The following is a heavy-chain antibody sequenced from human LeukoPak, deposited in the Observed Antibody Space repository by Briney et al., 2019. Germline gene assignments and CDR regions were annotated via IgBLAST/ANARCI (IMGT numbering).Heavy chain of an antibody. Sequence: GGSLRLSCAASGFTFSSYGMHWVRQAPGKGLEWVAVIASDGGAKVYADFVKGRFTLSRDNSKNTVFLQMNSLSVEDTAVYYCAREAAWGQWYFDLWGQGAPVTVSS. V-gene: IGHV3-33*05. CDR1: GFTFSSYG. D-gene: IGHD6-19*01. CDR2: IASDGGAK. J-gene: IGHJ4*02. CDR3: AREAAWGQWYFDL.